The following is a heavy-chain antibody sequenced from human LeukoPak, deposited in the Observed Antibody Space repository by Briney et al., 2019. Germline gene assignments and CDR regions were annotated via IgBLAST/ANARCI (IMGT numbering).Heavy chain of an antibody. V-gene: IGHV4-59*08. CDR1: GDSISSYY. J-gene: IGHJ3*02. CDR2: IYYSGGT. Sequence: PSETLSLTCTVSGDSISSYYWSWIRQPPGKGLEWIGYIYYSGGTDYNPSLKSRGTISVETAKNQFSLKLRSVTAADTAVYSCARHVKIGGPYDASDIWGQGTMVTVS. CDR3: ARHVKIGGPYDASDI.